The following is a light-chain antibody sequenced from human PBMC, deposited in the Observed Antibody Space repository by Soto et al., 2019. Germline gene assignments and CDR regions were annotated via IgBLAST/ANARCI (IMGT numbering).Light chain of an antibody. J-gene: IGKJ3*01. CDR1: QSFSSSY. Sequence: EIVLTQSLGTLSLSPGERATLSCRASQSFSSSYLAWYQQKPGQAPRLLIYGASSRATGIPDRFSGSGSGTDFTLTISSLEPEDFAVYYCQHYGSALFTFGPGTKVDVK. CDR2: GAS. CDR3: QHYGSALFT. V-gene: IGKV3-20*01.